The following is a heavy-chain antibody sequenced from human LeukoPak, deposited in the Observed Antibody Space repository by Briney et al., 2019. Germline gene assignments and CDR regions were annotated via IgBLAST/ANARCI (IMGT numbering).Heavy chain of an antibody. CDR3: ARDRPYYDKGDMDV. D-gene: IGHD3-16*01. CDR1: GFSVRGHY. V-gene: IGHV3-53*01. Sequence: GGSLRLSCAASGFSVRGHYMSWVRQAPGKGLQWVSILFTDGTTYYADSVRGRFAISRDSYRNTLYLHMTGLRADDTALYFCARDRPYYDKGDMDVWGQGTMVTVSS. J-gene: IGHJ6*02. CDR2: LFTDGTT.